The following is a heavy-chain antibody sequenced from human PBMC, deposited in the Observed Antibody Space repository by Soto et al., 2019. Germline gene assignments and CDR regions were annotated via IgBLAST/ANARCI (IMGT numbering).Heavy chain of an antibody. Sequence: ASVKVSCKASGHTFTSYYMHWVRQAPGQGLEWMGIINPSGGSTSYAQKFQGRVTMTRDTSTSTVYMELSSLRSEDTAVYYCARPALAAAGPDYWGQGTLVTVSS. D-gene: IGHD6-13*01. V-gene: IGHV1-46*01. CDR2: INPSGGST. CDR1: GHTFTSYY. J-gene: IGHJ4*02. CDR3: ARPALAAAGPDY.